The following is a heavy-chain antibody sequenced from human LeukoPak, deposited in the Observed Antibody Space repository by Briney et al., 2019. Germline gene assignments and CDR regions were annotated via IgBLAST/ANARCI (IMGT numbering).Heavy chain of an antibody. CDR3: ARADGCSGGSCFFHYYYYMDV. CDR1: GFTFSSYS. CDR2: ISSSSSYI. J-gene: IGHJ6*03. D-gene: IGHD2-15*01. Sequence: GGSLRLSCAASGFTFSSYSMNWVRQAPGKGLEWVSSISSSSSYIYYADSVKGRFTISRDNAKNSLYLQMNSLRAEDTAVYYCARADGCSGGSCFFHYYYYMDVWGKGTTVTVSS. V-gene: IGHV3-21*01.